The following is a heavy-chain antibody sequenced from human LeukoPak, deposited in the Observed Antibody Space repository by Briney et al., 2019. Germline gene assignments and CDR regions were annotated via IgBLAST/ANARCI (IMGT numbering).Heavy chain of an antibody. V-gene: IGHV1-18*01. CDR2: ISVYNDNT. J-gene: IGHJ4*02. D-gene: IGHD4-23*01. CDR1: GYTFTSYG. Sequence: ASVKVSCKASGYTFTSYGISWVRQAPGQGLEWMGWISVYNDNTHYAQKFQGRVTMTTDTSTSTAYMELRSLRSDDTAVYYCARDKDYGGNFDYWGQGTLVTVSS. CDR3: ARDKDYGGNFDY.